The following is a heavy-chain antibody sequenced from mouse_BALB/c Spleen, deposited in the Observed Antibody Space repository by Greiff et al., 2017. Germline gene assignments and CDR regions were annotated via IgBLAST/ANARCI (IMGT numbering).Heavy chain of an antibody. Sequence: EVKLVESGGGLVKPGGSLKLSCAASGFTFSDYYMYWVRQTPEKRLEWVATISDGGSYTYYPDSVKGRFTISRDNAKNNLYLQMSSLKSEDTAMYYCARAPGYAMDYWGQGTSVTVSS. J-gene: IGHJ4*01. CDR3: ARAPGYAMDY. CDR1: GFTFSDYY. CDR2: ISDGGSYT. V-gene: IGHV5-4*02.